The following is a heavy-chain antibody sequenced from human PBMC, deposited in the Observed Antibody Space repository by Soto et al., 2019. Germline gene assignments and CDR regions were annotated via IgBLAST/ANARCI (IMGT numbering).Heavy chain of an antibody. CDR1: GYTFTNNF. CDR2: INPSTGGT. CDR3: ARGIHSGYYLGVDY. Sequence: QVQLVQSGAEVKKPGASVKVSCEAIGYTFTNNFIHWVRLAPGQGFEWMGIINPSTGGTSYAGNFQGRVTMTRDTSTSTVYMELSSLRSDDTAVYYCARGIHSGYYLGVDYWGQGTLVTVSS. V-gene: IGHV1-46*01. J-gene: IGHJ4*02. D-gene: IGHD3-3*01.